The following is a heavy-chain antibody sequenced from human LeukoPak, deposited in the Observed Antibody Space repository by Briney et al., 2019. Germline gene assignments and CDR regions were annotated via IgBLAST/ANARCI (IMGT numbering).Heavy chain of an antibody. J-gene: IGHJ4*01. D-gene: IGHD6-19*01. CDR2: LSGSGITT. CDR3: AKGIYSSGWSYFDY. Sequence: GGSLRLSCAASGFTFSNSAVSWVRQAPGQGLEGVSTLSGSGITTYYADSVKGRFTISRDNSKNTLYLQMNSLRAEDTAVYYCAKGIYSSGWSYFDYWGHGTLVTVSS. V-gene: IGHV3-23*01. CDR1: GFTFSNSA.